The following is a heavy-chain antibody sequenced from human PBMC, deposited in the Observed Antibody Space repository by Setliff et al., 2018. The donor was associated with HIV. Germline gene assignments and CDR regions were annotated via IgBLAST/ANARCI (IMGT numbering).Heavy chain of an antibody. Sequence: ASVKVSCKASGYTFTNYYIHWVRQAPGQGLGWMGIINPSGGSITYAQKFQGRVTMTRDASTSTVYMELSSLRSEDTAVYYCARDAFDYTAYYYSYMDVWGKGTTVTVSS. V-gene: IGHV1-46*01. CDR3: ARDAFDYTAYYYSYMDV. D-gene: IGHD4-4*01. J-gene: IGHJ6*03. CDR1: GYTFTNYY. CDR2: INPSGGSI.